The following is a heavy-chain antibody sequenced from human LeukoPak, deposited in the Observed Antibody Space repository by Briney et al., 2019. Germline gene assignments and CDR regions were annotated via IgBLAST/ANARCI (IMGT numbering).Heavy chain of an antibody. V-gene: IGHV4-39*07. D-gene: IGHD2-2*01. CDR1: GGSISSSSYY. Sequence: SETLSLTCTVSGGSISSSSYYWGWIRQPPGKGLEWIGSIYYSGSTYYNPSLKSRVTISVDTSKNQFSLKLSSVTAADTAVYYCARDIVVPAAISPFMDYYYYMDVWGKGTTVTVSS. J-gene: IGHJ6*03. CDR2: IYYSGST. CDR3: ARDIVVPAAISPFMDYYYYMDV.